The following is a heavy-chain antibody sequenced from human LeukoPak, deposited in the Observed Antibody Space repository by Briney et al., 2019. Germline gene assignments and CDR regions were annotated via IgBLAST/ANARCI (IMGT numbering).Heavy chain of an antibody. Sequence: PSETLSLTCTVSGGSISSSSYYWGWIRQPPGKGLEWIGSIYYSGRTYYNPSLKSRVTISVDTSKNQFSLKLSSVTAADTAVYYCARLPPMTTVTTARDYWGQGTLVTVSS. CDR2: IYYSGRT. CDR1: GGSISSSSYY. V-gene: IGHV4-39*07. J-gene: IGHJ4*02. D-gene: IGHD4-17*01. CDR3: ARLPPMTTVTTARDY.